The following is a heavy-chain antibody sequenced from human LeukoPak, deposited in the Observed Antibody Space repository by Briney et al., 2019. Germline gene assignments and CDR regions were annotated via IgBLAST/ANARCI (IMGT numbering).Heavy chain of an antibody. CDR3: ANPVISYRNRFDY. CDR2: ISASGGST. D-gene: IGHD1-14*01. J-gene: IGHJ4*02. Sequence: GGSLRLSCAASGFTFSSYAMSWVRQAPGKGLEWVSVISASGGSTYYADSVKGRFTISRDNSKNTLYLQMNSLLAEDTAVYYCANPVISYRNRFDYWGQGTLVTVSS. V-gene: IGHV3-23*01. CDR1: GFTFSSYA.